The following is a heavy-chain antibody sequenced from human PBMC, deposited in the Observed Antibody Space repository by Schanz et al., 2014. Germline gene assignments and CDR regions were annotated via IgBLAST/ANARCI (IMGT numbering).Heavy chain of an antibody. D-gene: IGHD3-9*01. Sequence: QVQLVQSGGEVKKPGASATVSCKASGYTFNNHGISWVRQAPGQGPEWMGWISAFDDKTDYAQNFQGRLIMTTDTSTTTVYMELRGLRSDDTAVYYCARETTIITGGAMDVWGQGTMXTVSS. J-gene: IGHJ3*01. CDR2: ISAFDDKT. CDR3: ARETTIITGGAMDV. V-gene: IGHV1-18*01. CDR1: GYTFNNHG.